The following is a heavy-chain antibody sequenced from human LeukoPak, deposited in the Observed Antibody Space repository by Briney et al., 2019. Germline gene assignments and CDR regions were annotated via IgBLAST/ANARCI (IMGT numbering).Heavy chain of an antibody. CDR3: AKESGSSSWLGYYYYMDV. V-gene: IGHV3-33*06. CDR1: GFTFSSYG. J-gene: IGHJ6*03. CDR2: IWDDGSNK. Sequence: GGSLRLSCAAPGFTFSSYGMHWVRQAPGKGLEWVAVIWDDGSNKYYADSVKGRFTISRDNSKHTLYLQMNSLRAEDTAVYYCAKESGSSSWLGYYYYMDVWGKGTTVTVSS. D-gene: IGHD6-13*01.